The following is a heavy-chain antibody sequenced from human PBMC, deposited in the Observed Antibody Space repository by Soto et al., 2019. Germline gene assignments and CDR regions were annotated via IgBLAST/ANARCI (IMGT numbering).Heavy chain of an antibody. CDR2: VYPGDSET. V-gene: IGHV5-51*01. CDR3: AKSEVLDI. J-gene: IGHJ3*02. CDR1: GYNFSSHW. Sequence: PGESLKISCNGSGYNFSSHWIAWVRQKPGKGLEWMGIVYPGDSETRYSPSFEGQVTMSADKSIDTAYLQWSSLRASDTAMYYCAKSEVLDIWGQGTMVTV.